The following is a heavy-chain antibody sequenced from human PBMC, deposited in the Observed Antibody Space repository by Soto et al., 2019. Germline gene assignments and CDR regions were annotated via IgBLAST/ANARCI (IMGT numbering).Heavy chain of an antibody. Sequence: EVQLVESGGGLVQPGGSLKLSCAASGFTFSGSAMHWVRQASGKGLEWVGRIRSKANSYATAYVASVKGRCTISRDDSNNTAYLQLNSLKTEDTAVSYCTSQGYSYGFVYWGQGTLVTVSS. J-gene: IGHJ4*02. V-gene: IGHV3-73*02. CDR2: IRSKANSYAT. CDR3: TSQGYSYGFVY. D-gene: IGHD5-18*01. CDR1: GFTFSGSA.